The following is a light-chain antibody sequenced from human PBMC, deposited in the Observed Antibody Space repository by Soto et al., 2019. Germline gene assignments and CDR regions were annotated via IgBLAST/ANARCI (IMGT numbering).Light chain of an antibody. CDR3: QSYDSSLSGWV. CDR1: SSNIGAGYD. V-gene: IGLV1-40*01. Sequence: QLVLTQPPSVSGAPGQRVTISCTGSSSNIGAGYDVHWYQQLPGTAPELLIYGNNNRPSGVPDRFSGSKSGTSASLAITGLQAEDEADYYCQSYDSSLSGWVFGGGTKLTVL. CDR2: GNN. J-gene: IGLJ3*02.